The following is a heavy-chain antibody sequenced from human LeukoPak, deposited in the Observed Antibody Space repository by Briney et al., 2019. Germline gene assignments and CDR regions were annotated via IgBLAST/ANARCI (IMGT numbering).Heavy chain of an antibody. J-gene: IGHJ3*02. CDR3: AKGFYDNSASGVFDI. V-gene: IGHV3-23*01. D-gene: IGHD3-22*01. CDR1: VFTFSSFA. CDR2: ISASGGST. Sequence: GGSLRLSCAASVFTFSSFATSWVRQAPGKGLEWVSGISASGGSTCYADSVKGRFTISRDNSKNTLYLQMNSLRAEDTAVYYCAKGFYDNSASGVFDIWGQGTMVTVSS.